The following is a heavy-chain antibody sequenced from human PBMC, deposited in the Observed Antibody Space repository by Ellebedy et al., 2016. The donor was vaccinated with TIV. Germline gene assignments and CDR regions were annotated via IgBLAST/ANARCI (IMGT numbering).Heavy chain of an antibody. V-gene: IGHV1-24*01. CDR2: FDPEDDET. D-gene: IGHD6-13*01. CDR1: GYTLTELS. CDR3: ATYSSSWSRGFDY. Sequence: ASVKVSCXVSGYTLTELSMHWVRQAPGKGLEWMGGFDPEDDETIYAQKFQGRVTMTEDTSTDTAYMELSSLRSEDTAVYYCATYSSSWSRGFDYWGQGTLVTVSS. J-gene: IGHJ4*02.